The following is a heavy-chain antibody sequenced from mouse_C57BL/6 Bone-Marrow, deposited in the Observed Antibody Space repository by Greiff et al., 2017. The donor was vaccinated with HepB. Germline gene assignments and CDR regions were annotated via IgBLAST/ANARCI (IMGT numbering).Heavy chain of an antibody. D-gene: IGHD1-1*01. J-gene: IGHJ2*01. V-gene: IGHV1-55*01. CDR2: IYPGSGST. CDR1: GYTFTSYW. Sequence: QVQLQQPGAELVKPGASVKMSCKASGYTFTSYWITWVKLRPGQGLEWIGDIYPGSGSTNYNEKFKSKATLTVDTSSSTAYMQLSSLTSEDSAVYYCARDYYYGSREVDYWGQGTTLTVSS. CDR3: ARDYYYGSREVDY.